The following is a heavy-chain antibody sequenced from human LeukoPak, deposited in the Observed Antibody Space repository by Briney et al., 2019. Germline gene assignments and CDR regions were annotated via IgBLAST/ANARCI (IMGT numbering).Heavy chain of an antibody. Sequence: GGSLRLSCAASGLRFSSNFITWVRQAPGKGPEWGSVIYSDGTTYYADSLKGRFTTSRDTSKNTVFLQMSSLRDEDTAVYYCARAGSGWYREQGYFDYWGQGTLVTVSS. CDR2: IYSDGTT. CDR1: GLRFSSNF. J-gene: IGHJ4*02. D-gene: IGHD6-19*01. CDR3: ARAGSGWYREQGYFDY. V-gene: IGHV3-53*01.